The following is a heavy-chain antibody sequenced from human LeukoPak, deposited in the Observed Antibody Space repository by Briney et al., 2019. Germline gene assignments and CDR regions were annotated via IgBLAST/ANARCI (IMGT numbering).Heavy chain of an antibody. CDR2: ISGSGGSI. J-gene: IGHJ4*02. Sequence: GGSLRLSCATSGFIFSSYAMSWVRQAPGRGLEWVSSISGSGGSIYYADSVKGRFAISRDNSKNTLYLQMNSLRAEDTAVYYCAKARGEQNGGSNYWGQGTRVIVSS. V-gene: IGHV3-23*01. CDR1: GFIFSSYA. CDR3: AKARGEQNGGSNY. D-gene: IGHD2-15*01.